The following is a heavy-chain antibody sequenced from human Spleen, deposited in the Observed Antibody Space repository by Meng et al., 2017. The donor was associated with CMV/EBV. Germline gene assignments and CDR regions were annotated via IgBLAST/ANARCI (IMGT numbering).Heavy chain of an antibody. CDR2: IIPILGIA. V-gene: IGHV1-69*10. CDR3: ARNRKEYCSSTSCYYSWFDP. CDR1: SYA. Sequence: SYAIRWVRQAPGQGLEWMGGIIPILGIANYAQKFQGRVTIIADKSTSIAYMELSSLRSEDTAVYYCARNRKEYCSSTSCYYSWFDPWGQGTLVTVSS. J-gene: IGHJ5*02. D-gene: IGHD2-2*01.